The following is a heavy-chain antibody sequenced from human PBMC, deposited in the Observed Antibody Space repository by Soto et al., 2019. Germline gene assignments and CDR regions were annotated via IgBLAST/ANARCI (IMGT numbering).Heavy chain of an antibody. D-gene: IGHD4-4*01. CDR2: INTYNGYT. V-gene: IGHV1-18*04. CDR3: ARDLTKGLDV. CDR1: GYTFTNYY. Sequence: ASVKVSCKASGYTFTNYYMHWVRQAPGQGLEWMGLINTYNGYTNYPQNFQGRVTMTTDRSTGTVYMELRSLTSDDTAVYYCARDLTKGLDVWGQGTTVTVSS. J-gene: IGHJ6*02.